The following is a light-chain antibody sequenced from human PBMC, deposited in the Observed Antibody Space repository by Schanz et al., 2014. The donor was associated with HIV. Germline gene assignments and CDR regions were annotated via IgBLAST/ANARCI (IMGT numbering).Light chain of an antibody. CDR1: SSNIGNNY. V-gene: IGLV1-51*01. Sequence: SVLTQPPSVSAAPGQKVTISCSGSSSNIGNNYVSWYQQFPGTAPKLLIYDNYQRPSGVPDRFSGSKSGTSATLGITGLQTGDEADYYCGTWDSSLSAFVFGTGTKLPVL. CDR3: GTWDSSLSAFV. J-gene: IGLJ1*01. CDR2: DNY.